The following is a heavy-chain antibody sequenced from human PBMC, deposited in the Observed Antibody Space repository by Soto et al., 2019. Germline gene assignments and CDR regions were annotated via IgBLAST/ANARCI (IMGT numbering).Heavy chain of an antibody. D-gene: IGHD4-17*01. CDR2: IKSDGSDT. CDR3: VRVAYGDLGG. V-gene: IGHV3-74*01. Sequence: EVQLVESGGGLVQPGGSLRLSCAASGFTFSSYWMHWVRQAPGKGLVWVSRIKSDGSDTSYADSVKGRFNISRDNAKNTLYLQMSSLRDEDTAVYYCVRVAYGDLGGWGQGTLVTVSS. CDR1: GFTFSSYW. J-gene: IGHJ4*02.